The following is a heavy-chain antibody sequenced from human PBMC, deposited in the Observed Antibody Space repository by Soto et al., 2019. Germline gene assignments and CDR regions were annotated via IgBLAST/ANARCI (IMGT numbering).Heavy chain of an antibody. CDR2: TYYRSKWYN. Sequence: SQTLSLTCAISGDSVSSNSAAWNWIRQSPSRGLEWLGRTYYRSKWYNDYAVSVKSRITINPDTSKNQFSLQLNSVTPEDTAAYYCARDRGIAARRPNYYGMDVWGHGTTVTVSS. V-gene: IGHV6-1*01. J-gene: IGHJ6*02. D-gene: IGHD6-6*01. CDR1: GDSVSSNSAA. CDR3: ARDRGIAARRPNYYGMDV.